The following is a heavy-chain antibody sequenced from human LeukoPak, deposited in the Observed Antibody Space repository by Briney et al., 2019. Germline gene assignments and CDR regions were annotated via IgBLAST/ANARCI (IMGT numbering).Heavy chain of an antibody. CDR2: MNPNSGNT. CDR3: ARDRTGESYFDY. V-gene: IGHV1-8*03. D-gene: IGHD7-27*01. J-gene: IGHJ4*02. CDR1: GYTFTSYD. Sequence: ASVKVSCKASGYTFTSYDINWVRQATGQGLEWMGWMNPNSGNTGYAQKFQGRVTITRNTSISTAYMELSSLRAEDTAVYYCARDRTGESYFDYWGQGTLVTVSS.